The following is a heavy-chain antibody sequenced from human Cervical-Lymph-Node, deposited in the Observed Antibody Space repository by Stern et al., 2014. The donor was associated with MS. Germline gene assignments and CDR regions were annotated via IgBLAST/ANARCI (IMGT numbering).Heavy chain of an antibody. CDR1: GYTFTTYG. D-gene: IGHD2-8*01. CDR2: ISADSGNT. CDR3: ARDKMHAFDY. V-gene: IGHV1-18*01. Sequence: VQLVESGTEVKKPGASVLVSCKASGYTFTTYGITSVRQAPGQGLEWMGWISADSGNTKYAQKFQDRVTMTRDTTTGTAYMEVRSLRSEDTAVYYCARDKMHAFDYWGQGTQVTVPS. J-gene: IGHJ4*02.